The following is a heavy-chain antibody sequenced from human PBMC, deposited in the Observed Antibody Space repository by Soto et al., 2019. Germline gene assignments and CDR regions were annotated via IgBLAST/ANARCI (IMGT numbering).Heavy chain of an antibody. J-gene: IGHJ5*02. CDR2: IIPIIGII. V-gene: IGHV1-69*08. Sequence: QVQLVQSGAEVKKPGSSVKVSCKASGGTFSTYTITWVRQAPGQGLEWMGRIIPIIGIINYAQKFHGIVTISADKFTGTDYMELTGLRSDDTAVYYCAGDPDSHYNDSHASSYPWGQGTLVTVSS. D-gene: IGHD4-4*01. CDR3: AGDPDSHYNDSHASSYP. CDR1: GGTFSTYT.